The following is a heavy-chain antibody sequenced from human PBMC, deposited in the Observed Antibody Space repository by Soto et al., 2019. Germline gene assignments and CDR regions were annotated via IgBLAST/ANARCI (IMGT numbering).Heavy chain of an antibody. CDR1: GGSISSGSYY. V-gene: IGHV4-39*01. CDR2: IYYSGST. CDR3: AGLLDSSGADY. D-gene: IGHD3-22*01. J-gene: IGHJ4*02. Sequence: PSETLSLTCIVSGGSISSGSYYWGWIRQPPGKGLEWIGSIYYSGSTYYNPSLKSRVTVSADTSKNQFSLKLSSVTAADTAVYYCAGLLDSSGADYWGQGTLVTVSS.